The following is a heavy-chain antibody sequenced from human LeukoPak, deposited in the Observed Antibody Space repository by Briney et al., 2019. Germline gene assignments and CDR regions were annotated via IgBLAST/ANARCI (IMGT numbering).Heavy chain of an antibody. Sequence: GGSLRPSCAASGFTFSDYYMSWIRQAPGKGLEWVSSISSSSSYIYYADSVKGRFTISRDNAKNSLYLQMNSLRAEDTAVYYCARDGRSSSGRVYWGQGTLVTVSS. D-gene: IGHD6-13*01. CDR3: ARDGRSSSGRVY. CDR2: ISSSSSYI. V-gene: IGHV3-11*06. J-gene: IGHJ4*02. CDR1: GFTFSDYY.